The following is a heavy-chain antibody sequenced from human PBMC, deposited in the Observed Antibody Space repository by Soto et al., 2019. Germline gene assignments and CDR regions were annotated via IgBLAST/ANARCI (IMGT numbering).Heavy chain of an antibody. V-gene: IGHV1-2*02. J-gene: IGHJ3*01. CDR1: GYTFSDYY. CDR3: ARGGEFCSTGSCNSSLGDAFDV. Sequence: ASVKVSCKASGYTFSDYYMHWVRQAPGQGLECMGWISPNNGATNYAQKFQDRVTMTRDASITTAYMELSRLRSDDTAVYYCARGGEFCSTGSCNSSLGDAFDVWGQGTPVTVSS. D-gene: IGHD2-15*01. CDR2: ISPNNGAT.